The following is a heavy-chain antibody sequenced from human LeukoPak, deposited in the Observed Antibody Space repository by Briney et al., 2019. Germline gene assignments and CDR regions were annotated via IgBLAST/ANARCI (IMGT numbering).Heavy chain of an antibody. D-gene: IGHD3-3*01. Sequence: ASVKVSCKASGYTFTGYYMHWVRQAPGQGLEWMGWINPNSGGTNYAQKFQGRVTMTRDTSISTAYTELNSLRAEDTAVYYCARDYDFWSGYYFDYWGQGTLVTVSS. CDR2: INPNSGGT. CDR3: ARDYDFWSGYYFDY. V-gene: IGHV1-2*02. J-gene: IGHJ4*02. CDR1: GYTFTGYY.